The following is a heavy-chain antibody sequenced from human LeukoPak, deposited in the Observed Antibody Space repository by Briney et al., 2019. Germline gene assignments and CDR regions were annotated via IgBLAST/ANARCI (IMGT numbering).Heavy chain of an antibody. J-gene: IGHJ3*02. CDR3: ARVGSYDSSGYYPTLNAFDI. CDR1: GFTFSSYG. V-gene: IGHV3-23*01. D-gene: IGHD3-22*01. CDR2: ISGSGGST. Sequence: PGGSLRLSCAASGFTFSSYGMSWVRQAPGKGLEWVSAISGSGGSTYYADSVKGRFTISRDNAKNSLYLQMNSLRAEDTAVYYCARVGSYDSSGYYPTLNAFDIWGQGTMVTVSS.